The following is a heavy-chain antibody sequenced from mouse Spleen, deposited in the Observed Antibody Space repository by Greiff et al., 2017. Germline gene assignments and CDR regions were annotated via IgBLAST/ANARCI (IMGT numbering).Heavy chain of an antibody. D-gene: IGHD1-1*01. V-gene: IGHV7-3*02. CDR3: ARGLLRSFFDY. Sequence: EVKLVESGGGLVQPGGSLRLSCATSGFTFTDYYMSWVRQPPGKALEWLGFIRNKANGYTTEYSASVKGRFTISRDNSQSILYLQMNTLRAEDSATYYCARGLLRSFFDYWGQGTTLTVSS. CDR1: GFTFTDYY. J-gene: IGHJ2*01. CDR2: IRNKANGYTT.